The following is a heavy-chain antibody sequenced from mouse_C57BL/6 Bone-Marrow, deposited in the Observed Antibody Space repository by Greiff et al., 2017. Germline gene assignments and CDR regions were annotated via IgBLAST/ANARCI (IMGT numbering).Heavy chain of an antibody. Sequence: QVTLKESGPGILQSSQTLSLTCSFSGFSLSTSGMGVSWIRQPSGKGLEWLAHTYRDDNKRSNPSLKRRLTISKDTYRNPVYLKLTSVDTADTATYYCARRRYSNVYYFDYWGHGTTLTVSS. V-gene: IGHV8-12*01. J-gene: IGHJ2*01. CDR2: TYRDDNK. D-gene: IGHD2-5*01. CDR3: ARRRYSNVYYFDY. CDR1: GFSLSTSGMG.